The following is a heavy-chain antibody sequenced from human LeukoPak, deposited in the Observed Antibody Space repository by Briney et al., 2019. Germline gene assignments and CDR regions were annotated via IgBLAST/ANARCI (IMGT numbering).Heavy chain of an antibody. J-gene: IGHJ4*02. V-gene: IGHV3-21*01. CDR2: ISSSSYI. Sequence: GGSLRLSCAASGFTFSSYSMNWVRQAPGKGLEWVSSISSSSYIYYADSVKGRFTISRDNAKNSLYLQMNSLRADDTAVYYCAREGRRVRDYWGQGTLVTVSS. CDR1: GFTFSSYS. D-gene: IGHD1-14*01. CDR3: AREGRRVRDY.